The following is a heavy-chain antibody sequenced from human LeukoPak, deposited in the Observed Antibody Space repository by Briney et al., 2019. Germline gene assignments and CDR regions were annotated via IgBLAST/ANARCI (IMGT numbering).Heavy chain of an antibody. CDR3: ARGPYGDYPCYYYMDV. V-gene: IGHV4-59*01. D-gene: IGHD4-17*01. J-gene: IGHJ6*03. CDR2: IYYSGIT. Sequence: SETLSLTCTVSGGSISPYYWSWIRQPPGKGLEWIGFIYYSGITNYNPSLKSRVTISLDTSKNQFSLRLTSVTAADTAVYYCARGPYGDYPCYYYMDVWGKGTTVTISS. CDR1: GGSISPYY.